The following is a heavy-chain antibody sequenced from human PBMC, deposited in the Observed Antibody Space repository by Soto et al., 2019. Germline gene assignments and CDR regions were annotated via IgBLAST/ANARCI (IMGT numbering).Heavy chain of an antibody. J-gene: IGHJ6*02. Sequence: WSLRLSCAASGFTVKNYQMNWVRQAPGKGLEWVSVIYSGGVTYYPDSVKGRFTTIRDTSKNSVYLQMNSLRADDTAMYYCARDPSTTGYYGLDVWGQGTTVTVYS. CDR2: IYSGGVT. CDR1: GFTVKNYQ. CDR3: ARDPSTTGYYGLDV. V-gene: IGHV3-53*01.